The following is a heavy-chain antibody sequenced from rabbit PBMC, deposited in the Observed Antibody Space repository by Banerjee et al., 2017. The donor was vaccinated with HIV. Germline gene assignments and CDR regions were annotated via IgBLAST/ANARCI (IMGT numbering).Heavy chain of an antibody. D-gene: IGHD6-1*01. J-gene: IGHJ4*01. CDR1: GFSFRNKYV. CDR3: AREESDGGVYVYFNL. Sequence: QEQLEESGGDLVKPEGSLTLTCTASGFSFRNKYVMCWVRQAPGKGLEWIACINTSSGSTVYATWAKGRFTISKTSSTTVTLQMTSLTAADTATYFCAREESDGGVYVYFNLWGPGTLVTVS. CDR2: INTSSGST. V-gene: IGHV1S45*01.